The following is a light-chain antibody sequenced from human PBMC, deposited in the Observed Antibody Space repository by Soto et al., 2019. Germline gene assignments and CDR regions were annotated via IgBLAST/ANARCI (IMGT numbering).Light chain of an antibody. CDR3: QHRSSWPLT. Sequence: EIVLTQFPATLSLSPGERATLSCRASQSVSTYLAWYQKKPGQAPRLLIYDASNRATGIPAKFSGSGSGTDFTLTITSLESEDFAVYYCQHRSSWPLTFGGGTKVDIK. V-gene: IGKV3-11*01. CDR2: DAS. J-gene: IGKJ4*01. CDR1: QSVSTY.